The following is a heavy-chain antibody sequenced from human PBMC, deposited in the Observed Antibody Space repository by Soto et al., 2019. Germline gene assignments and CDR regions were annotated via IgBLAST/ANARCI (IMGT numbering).Heavy chain of an antibody. D-gene: IGHD3-10*01. J-gene: IGHJ4*02. CDR2: INHIGES. CDR3: ARDFGAGAHFDH. CDR1: GGSLTDYW. Sequence: SETLSLTCAVYGGSLTDYWWTWIRQTPGKGPEWIGEINHIGESNHNPPLKSRVTISLDTSQNQFSLKLTSVTVADTAVYYCARDFGAGAHFDHWGQGSLVTVSS. V-gene: IGHV4-34*01.